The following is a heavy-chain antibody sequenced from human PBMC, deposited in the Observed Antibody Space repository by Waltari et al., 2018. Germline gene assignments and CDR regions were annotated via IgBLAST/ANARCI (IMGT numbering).Heavy chain of an antibody. V-gene: IGHV4-34*01. CDR1: GGSFSGYY. J-gene: IGHJ3*02. CDR3: ARRSDPSSGWPHDAFDI. Sequence: QVQLQQWGAGLLKPSETLSLTCAVYGGSFSGYYWSWIRQSPGKGLEWIGEINHSGSTNYNPSLKSRVTISVDTSKNQFSLKLSSVTAADTAVYYCARRSDPSSGWPHDAFDIWGQGTMVTVSS. CDR2: INHSGST. D-gene: IGHD6-19*01.